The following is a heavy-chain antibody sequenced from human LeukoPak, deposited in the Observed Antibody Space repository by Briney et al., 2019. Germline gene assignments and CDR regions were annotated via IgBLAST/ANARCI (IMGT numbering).Heavy chain of an antibody. CDR1: GGSFSGYY. J-gene: IGHJ4*02. Sequence: KPSGTLSLTCAVYGGSFSGYYWSWIRQPPGKGLEWIGEINHSGSTNYNPSLKSRVTISVDTSKNQFSLKLSSVTAADTAVYYCASTYERSLDYWGQGTLVTVSS. CDR3: ASTYERSLDY. D-gene: IGHD3-16*01. V-gene: IGHV4-34*01. CDR2: INHSGST.